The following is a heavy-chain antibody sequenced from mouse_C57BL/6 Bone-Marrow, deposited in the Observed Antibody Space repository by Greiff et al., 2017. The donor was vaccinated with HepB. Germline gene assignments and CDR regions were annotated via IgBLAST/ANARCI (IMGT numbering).Heavy chain of an antibody. CDR2: IYPGDGDT. CDR3: ARGGTMVTTFDY. V-gene: IGHV1-80*01. Sequence: QVQLQQSGAELVKPGASVKISCKASGYAFSSYWMNWVQQRPGKGLEWIGQIYPGDGDTNYNGKFKGKATLTADKSSSTAYMQLSSLTSEDSAVYFCARGGTMVTTFDYWGQGTTLTVSS. J-gene: IGHJ2*01. D-gene: IGHD2-2*01. CDR1: GYAFSSYW.